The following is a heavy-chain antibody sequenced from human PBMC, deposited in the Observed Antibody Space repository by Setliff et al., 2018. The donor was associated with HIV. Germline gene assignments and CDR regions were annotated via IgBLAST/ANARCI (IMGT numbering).Heavy chain of an antibody. Sequence: SETLSXXCTVSGGSIGGGDYYWTWIRQPPGKGLDWIGYIYYSGSTYYNPSLKSRLXXSVDTSKNQFSLKMSSVTAADTAVYYCARLRGYSGYDYDYWGXGTLVTVSS. CDR1: GGSIGGGDYY. J-gene: IGHJ4*02. CDR3: ARLRGYSGYDYDY. D-gene: IGHD5-12*01. CDR2: IYYSGST. V-gene: IGHV4-30-4*08.